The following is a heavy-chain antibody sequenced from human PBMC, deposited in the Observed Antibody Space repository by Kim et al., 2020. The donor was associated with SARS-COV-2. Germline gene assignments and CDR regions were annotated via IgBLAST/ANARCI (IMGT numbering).Heavy chain of an antibody. Sequence: NLSGSTYYNPSLKSRVTISLDTSKNQFSLKLTSVTAADTAMYYCARDPDCWGQGTLVTVSS. J-gene: IGHJ4*02. CDR2: NLSGST. CDR3: ARDPDC. V-gene: IGHV4-34*01.